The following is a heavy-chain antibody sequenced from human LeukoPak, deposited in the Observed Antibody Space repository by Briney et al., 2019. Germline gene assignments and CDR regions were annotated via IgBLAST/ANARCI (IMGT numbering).Heavy chain of an antibody. CDR2: MNPNSGNT. D-gene: IGHD3-10*01. J-gene: IGHJ5*02. V-gene: IGHV1-8*01. CDR3: ARDVPRTMVRGVISFLGNWFDP. Sequence: GASVKVSCKASGYTFTSYDINWVRQATGQGLEWMGWMNPNSGNTGYAQKFQGRVTMTRNTSISTAYMELSSLRSEDTAVYYCARDVPRTMVRGVISFLGNWFDPWGQGTLVTVSS. CDR1: GYTFTSYD.